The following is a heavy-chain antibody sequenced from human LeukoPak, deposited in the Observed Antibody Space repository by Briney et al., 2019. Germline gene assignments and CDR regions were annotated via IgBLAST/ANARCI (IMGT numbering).Heavy chain of an antibody. CDR3: ARGLWKYSDY. D-gene: IGHD1-1*01. V-gene: IGHV3-74*01. J-gene: IGHJ4*02. CDR1: GFTFSSSW. Sequence: PGGSLRLSCAASGFTFSSSWMHWVRQAPGKGLAWVSRINSDGSSINYADSVKGRFTISRDNAKNTLYLQMSSLRAEDTAVYYCARGLWKYSDYWGQGTLVTVSS. CDR2: INSDGSSI.